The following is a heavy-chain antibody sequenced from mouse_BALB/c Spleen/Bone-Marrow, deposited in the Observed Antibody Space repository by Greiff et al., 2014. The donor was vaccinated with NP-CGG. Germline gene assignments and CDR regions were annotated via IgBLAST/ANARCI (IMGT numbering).Heavy chain of an antibody. CDR3: ARYGSYVGGSMDY. CDR1: GYSFSGYY. D-gene: IGHD1-1*02. V-gene: IGHV1-18*01. Sequence: EVQLVESGPGLVKPGASVKISCKASGYSFSGYYMPWVKQSHGKSLEWIGRVNPNNGGTSYNQKFKGKAILNVDKSSSTAYMELRSRTSEDAAVDYCARYGSYVGGSMDYWGQGTSVTVSS. J-gene: IGHJ4*01. CDR2: VNPNNGGT.